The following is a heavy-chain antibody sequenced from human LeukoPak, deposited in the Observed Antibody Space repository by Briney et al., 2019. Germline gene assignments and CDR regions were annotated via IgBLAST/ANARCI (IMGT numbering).Heavy chain of an antibody. V-gene: IGHV1-18*04. D-gene: IGHD2-2*01. Sequence: GASVKVSCKASGYTLTSYGISWVRQAPGQGLEWMGWISAYNGNTNYAQKLQGRVTMTTDTSTSTAYMELRSLRSDDTAVYYCAREPTPEPIVVVPAAMSYWGQGTLVTVSS. J-gene: IGHJ4*02. CDR2: ISAYNGNT. CDR1: GYTLTSYG. CDR3: AREPTPEPIVVVPAAMSY.